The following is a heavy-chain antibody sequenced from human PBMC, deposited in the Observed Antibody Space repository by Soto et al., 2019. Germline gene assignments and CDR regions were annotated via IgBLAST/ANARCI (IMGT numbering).Heavy chain of an antibody. D-gene: IGHD3-10*01. Sequence: AAVKVSCKASGDTFTSYGISWVRQAPGQGLEWMGWISAYNGNTNYAQKLQGRVTMTTDTSTSTAYMELRSLRSDDTPGYYCARDASGSYYLGSFDYWGQGTLVTVSS. V-gene: IGHV1-18*01. CDR1: GDTFTSYG. CDR2: ISAYNGNT. J-gene: IGHJ4*02. CDR3: ARDASGSYYLGSFDY.